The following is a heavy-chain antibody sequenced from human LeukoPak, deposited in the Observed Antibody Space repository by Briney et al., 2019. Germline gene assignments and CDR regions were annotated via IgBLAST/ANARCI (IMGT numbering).Heavy chain of an antibody. V-gene: IGHV4-59*01. Sequence: SETLSLTCSVSDDSISDYYWCWIRQPPGRGLDWIGYTRYGGTTSQNPSLKSRVTMSVDTSKNRLSLRLTSVTAADTAVYYCARGSGIHAWNLQHWGQGTLVTVSS. CDR3: ARGSGIHAWNLQH. CDR1: DDSISDYY. J-gene: IGHJ1*01. D-gene: IGHD1-1*01. CDR2: TRYGGTT.